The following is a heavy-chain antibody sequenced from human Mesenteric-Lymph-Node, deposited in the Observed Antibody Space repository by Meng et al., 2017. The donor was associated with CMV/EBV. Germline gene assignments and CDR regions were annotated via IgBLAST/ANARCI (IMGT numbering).Heavy chain of an antibody. CDR2: TYYRSKWYN. CDR1: GDSVSSNSAA. J-gene: IGHJ2*01. Sequence: IAGDSVSSNSAAWNWIRQSPSRGLEWLGRTYYRSKWYNDYAVSVKSRITVNPDTSKNQFSLHLNSVTPEDTAVYYCARDSRRYFDVWGRGTLVTVSS. V-gene: IGHV6-1*01. CDR3: ARDSRRYFDV.